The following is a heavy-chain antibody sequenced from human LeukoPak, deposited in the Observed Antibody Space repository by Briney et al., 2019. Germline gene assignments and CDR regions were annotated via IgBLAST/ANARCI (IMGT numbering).Heavy chain of an antibody. CDR1: GGSISRYY. CDR2: IYYSGST. D-gene: IGHD1-26*01. CDR3: ARDRRGSSIDAFDI. J-gene: IGHJ3*02. V-gene: IGHV4-59*01. Sequence: SETLSLTCTVSGGSISRYYGSWIRQPPGKGLEWVEYIYYSGSTNYNPSLMSRVTISVATSKHHFSLKLSAVTAADTAVYYCARDRRGSSIDAFDIWGQGTMVTVSP.